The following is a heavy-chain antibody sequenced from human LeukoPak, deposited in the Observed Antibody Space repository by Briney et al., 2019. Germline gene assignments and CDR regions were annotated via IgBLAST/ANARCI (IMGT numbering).Heavy chain of an antibody. V-gene: IGHV4-34*01. D-gene: IGHD5-24*01. CDR2: INHSGST. CDR3: ARVKMGWLQLADAFDI. CDR1: GGSFSGYY. J-gene: IGHJ3*02. Sequence: SETLSLTCAVYGGSFSGYYWSWIRQPPGKGLEWIGEINHSGSTNYNPSLKSRVTISVDTSKNQFSLKLSSVTAADTAVYYCARVKMGWLQLADAFDIWGQGTMVTVSS.